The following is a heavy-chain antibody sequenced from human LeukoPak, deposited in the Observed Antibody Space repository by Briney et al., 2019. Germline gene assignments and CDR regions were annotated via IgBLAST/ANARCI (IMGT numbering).Heavy chain of an antibody. D-gene: IGHD2-2*01. J-gene: IGHJ4*02. Sequence: ASVKVSCKASGYTFTDHYIHWVRQAPGQGLEWMGWINPNSGGTNYAQKFQGRVTMTRDTSISTAYMELSRLRSDDTAVYYCALSGGTSWFYFDYWGQGTLVTVSS. CDR3: ALSGGTSWFYFDY. V-gene: IGHV1-2*02. CDR2: INPNSGGT. CDR1: GYTFTDHY.